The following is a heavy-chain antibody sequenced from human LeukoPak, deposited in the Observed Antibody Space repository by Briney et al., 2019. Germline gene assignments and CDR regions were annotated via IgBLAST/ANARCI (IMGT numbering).Heavy chain of an antibody. CDR1: GFTFSSYA. D-gene: IGHD1-26*01. CDR2: ISGSGGST. Sequence: GGSLRLSCAASGFTFSSYAMSWVRQAPGKGLEWVSGISGSGGSTHYADSVKGRFIISRDNAENTLYLQMNSLRAEDTAVYYCGRDLGGRSGLWGQGTLVTVSS. J-gene: IGHJ4*02. V-gene: IGHV3-23*01. CDR3: GRDLGGRSGL.